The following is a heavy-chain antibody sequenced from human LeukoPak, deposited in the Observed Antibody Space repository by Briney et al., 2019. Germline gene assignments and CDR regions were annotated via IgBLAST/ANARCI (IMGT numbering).Heavy chain of an antibody. CDR3: ARDPGGTAAGYYGMDA. Sequence: ASVKVSCKGSGYTFSRYYMHWVRQAPGQGLEWMGIINPSGDGTSYAQKFQGRVTMTRDTSTSTVSMELSSLRSEDTAVYYCARDPGGTAAGYYGMDAWGQGTTVTVSS. D-gene: IGHD2-21*02. J-gene: IGHJ6*02. CDR1: GYTFSRYY. CDR2: INPSGDGT. V-gene: IGHV1-46*01.